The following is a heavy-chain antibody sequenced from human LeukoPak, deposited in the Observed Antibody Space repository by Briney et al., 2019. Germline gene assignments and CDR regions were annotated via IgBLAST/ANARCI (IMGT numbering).Heavy chain of an antibody. J-gene: IGHJ5*02. CDR2: INTDTGNP. CDR1: GYTFTNYA. Sequence: ASVKVSCKASGYTFTNYAMNWVRQAPGQGLEWMGWINTDTGNPTYAQGSTRRLVFSLDTSASTAYLQISSLKAEDTAVYYCARTLFGDQYQLLHNWFDPWGQGTLVTVSS. CDR3: ARTLFGDQYQLLHNWFDP. V-gene: IGHV7-4-1*02. D-gene: IGHD2-2*01.